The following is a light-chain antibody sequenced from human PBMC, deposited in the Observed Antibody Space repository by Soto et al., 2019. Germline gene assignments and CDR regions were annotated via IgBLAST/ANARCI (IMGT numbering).Light chain of an antibody. CDR3: QQSNNWPGT. Sequence: EIVMTQSPATLSVSPGERATLSCRASQSVSGTLAWYQQKPGQAPRLLIYGASTRATGVPARFSGSGSGTEFTINIRSLQSEDFAVYYCQQSNNWPGTFGQGTKVQIK. CDR2: GAS. J-gene: IGKJ1*01. CDR1: QSVSGT. V-gene: IGKV3-15*01.